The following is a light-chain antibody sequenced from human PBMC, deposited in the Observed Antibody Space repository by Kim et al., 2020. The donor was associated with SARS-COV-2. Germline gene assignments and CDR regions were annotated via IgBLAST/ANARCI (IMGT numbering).Light chain of an antibody. CDR3: CSYVRSTTSL. Sequence: GQSITISCTGTSGVVGSSHLVSWYQQLPAKAPKLIIYEGNKRPSGVSTRFSCSKSGNTASLTISGLQSEDAADYYCCSYVRSTTSLFGGGTQLTVL. V-gene: IGLV2-23*01. CDR1: SGVVGSSHL. J-gene: IGLJ2*01. CDR2: EGN.